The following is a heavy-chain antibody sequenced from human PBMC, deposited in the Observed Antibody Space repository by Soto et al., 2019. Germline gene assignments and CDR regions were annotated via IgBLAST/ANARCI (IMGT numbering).Heavy chain of an antibody. CDR1: GGSISSSSYY. CDR2: IYYSGST. Sequence: SETLSLTCTVSGGSISSSSYYWGWIRQPPGKGLEWIGSIYYSGSTYYNPSLKSRVTISVDTSKNQFSLKLSSVTAADTAVYYCASSTLGRFDPWGQGTLVTVSS. V-gene: IGHV4-39*01. D-gene: IGHD3-3*02. CDR3: ASSTLGRFDP. J-gene: IGHJ5*02.